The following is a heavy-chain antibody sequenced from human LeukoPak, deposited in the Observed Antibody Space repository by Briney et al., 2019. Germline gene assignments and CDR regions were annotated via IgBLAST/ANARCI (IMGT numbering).Heavy chain of an antibody. CDR2: INPNSGGT. D-gene: IGHD1-26*01. V-gene: IGHV1-2*04. CDR3: ARYLEGVGAFDY. Sequence: ASVKVSCKASGYTFTGYYMHWVRQAPGQGLEWMGWINPNSGGTNYAQKFRGWVTMTRDTSISTAYMELSRLRSDDTAVYYCARYLEGVGAFDYWGQGTLVTVSS. J-gene: IGHJ4*02. CDR1: GYTFTGYY.